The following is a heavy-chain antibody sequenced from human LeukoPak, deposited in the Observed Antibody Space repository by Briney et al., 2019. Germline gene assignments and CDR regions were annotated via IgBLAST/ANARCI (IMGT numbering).Heavy chain of an antibody. J-gene: IGHJ4*02. V-gene: IGHV1-24*01. CDR3: ATRPIYDSSGYYYYFDY. D-gene: IGHD3-22*01. CDR2: FDLEDGET. Sequence: GASVKVSCKVSGYTLTELSMHWVRQASGKGVGCMGVFDLEDGETIYAQKFQGRVTMTEDTSTDTAYMELSSLRSEDTAVYYCATRPIYDSSGYYYYFDYWGQGTLVTVSS. CDR1: GYTLTELS.